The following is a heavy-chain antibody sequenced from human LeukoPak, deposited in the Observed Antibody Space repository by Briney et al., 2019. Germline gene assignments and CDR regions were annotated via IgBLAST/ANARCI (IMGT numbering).Heavy chain of an antibody. CDR3: ARDYRLTRGYYYYYYMDV. V-gene: IGHV4-39*07. J-gene: IGHJ6*03. CDR1: GGSISSNYY. D-gene: IGHD2-2*01. Sequence: KSSETLPLTCTVSGGSISSNYYWGWIRQPPGKGLEWIGSIYYSGITYYNPSLKSRVTISVDTSKNQFSLKLSSVTAADTAVYYCARDYRLTRGYYYYYYMDVWGKGTTVTVSS. CDR2: IYYSGIT.